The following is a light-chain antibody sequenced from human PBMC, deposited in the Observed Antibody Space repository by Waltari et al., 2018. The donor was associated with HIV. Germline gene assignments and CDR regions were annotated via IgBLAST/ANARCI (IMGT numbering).Light chain of an antibody. Sequence: QLVLTQSPSASASLGASVKLTCTLSSGHSSYAIAWHQQQPEKGPRYLMKLNSDGSHSKGDGIPDRFSGSSSGAERCLTISSLQSEDEADYYCQTWGTGDVVFGGGTKLTVL. CDR3: QTWGTGDVV. CDR2: LNSDGSH. CDR1: SGHSSYA. V-gene: IGLV4-69*01. J-gene: IGLJ2*01.